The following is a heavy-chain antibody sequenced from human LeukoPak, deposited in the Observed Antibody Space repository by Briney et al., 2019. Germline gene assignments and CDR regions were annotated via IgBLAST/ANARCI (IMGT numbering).Heavy chain of an antibody. D-gene: IGHD3-16*01. CDR2: ITGNAGST. CDR3: ARSRGPNTFGGVHDY. CDR1: GFTFSTYA. Sequence: GGSLRLSCAASGFTFSTYAMSWVRQAPGKGLEWVSAITGNAGSTYYADSVKGRFTISRDNSKNTLYLQMNSLRAEDTAVYYCARSRGPNTFGGVHDYWGQGTLVTVSS. J-gene: IGHJ4*02. V-gene: IGHV3-23*01.